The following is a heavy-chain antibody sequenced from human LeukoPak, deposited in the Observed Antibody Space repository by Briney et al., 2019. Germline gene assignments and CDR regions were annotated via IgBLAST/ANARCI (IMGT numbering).Heavy chain of an antibody. J-gene: IGHJ4*02. CDR2: INPNSGVT. D-gene: IGHD2/OR15-2a*01. CDR1: GYTFTAYY. CDR3: ARGYYCTTTTCSMYCFDY. Sequence: ASVTVSCKASGYTFTAYYMHWVRQAPGQGLEWMGWINPNSGVTNYAQKFQGRVTMTRDTSISTAYMELTRLRSNDTAVYYCARGYYCTTTTCSMYCFDYWGQGTLVTVSS. V-gene: IGHV1-2*02.